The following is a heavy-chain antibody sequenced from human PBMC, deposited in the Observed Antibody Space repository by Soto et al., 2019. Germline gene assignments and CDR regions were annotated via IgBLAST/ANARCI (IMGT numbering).Heavy chain of an antibody. CDR2: IKQDGSEK. Sequence: GGSLRLSCAASGFTFSTYWMSWVRQAPGKGLEWVANIKQDGSEKYYVDSVKGRFTISRDNAKNSLYLQMNSLRAEDTAVYYCARGSRRSGSYADAFDIWGQGTMVTVSS. J-gene: IGHJ3*02. CDR3: ARGSRRSGSYADAFDI. D-gene: IGHD1-26*01. V-gene: IGHV3-7*03. CDR1: GFTFSTYW.